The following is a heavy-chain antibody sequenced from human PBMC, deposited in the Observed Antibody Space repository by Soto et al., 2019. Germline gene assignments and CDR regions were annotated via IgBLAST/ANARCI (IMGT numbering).Heavy chain of an antibody. J-gene: IGHJ5*02. CDR3: AKGEGATPWFDP. V-gene: IGHV3-30*18. D-gene: IGHD1-26*01. Sequence: QVQLVESGGGVVQPGRSLRLSCAASGFTFSSYGMHLVRQAPGKGLEWVAVISYDGSNKYYADSVKGRFTISRDNSKNTLYLQMNSLRAEDTAVYYCAKGEGATPWFDPWGQGTLVTVSS. CDR2: ISYDGSNK. CDR1: GFTFSSYG.